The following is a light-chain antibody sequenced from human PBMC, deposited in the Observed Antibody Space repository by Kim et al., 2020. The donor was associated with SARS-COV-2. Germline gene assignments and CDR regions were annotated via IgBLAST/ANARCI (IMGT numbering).Light chain of an antibody. CDR1: QSINTW. V-gene: IGKV1-5*01. CDR2: DAS. J-gene: IGKJ1*01. Sequence: DIQMTQSPSTLSASVGDRVTITCRASQSINTWLAWYQQKPGKAPKLLIYDASTLESGVPPRFSGSGSGTEFTLTISSLQPDDFATNYCQQYNAYSSCTFGQGTKVDIK. CDR3: QQYNAYSSCT.